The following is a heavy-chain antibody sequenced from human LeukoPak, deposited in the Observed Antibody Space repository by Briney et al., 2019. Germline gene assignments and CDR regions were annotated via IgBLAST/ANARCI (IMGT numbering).Heavy chain of an antibody. CDR3: ARGRNILTY. Sequence: GGSLRLSCAASGFTFSSYEMNWVRWAPGKGLEWVSYISSSGSTIYYADSVKGRFTISRDNAKNSLYLQMNSLRAEDTAVYYCARGRNILTYWGQGTLVTVSS. D-gene: IGHD3-9*01. CDR2: ISSSGSTI. J-gene: IGHJ4*02. CDR1: GFTFSSYE. V-gene: IGHV3-48*03.